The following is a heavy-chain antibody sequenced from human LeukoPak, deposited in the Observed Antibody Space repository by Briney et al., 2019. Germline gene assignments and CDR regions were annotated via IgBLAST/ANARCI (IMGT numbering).Heavy chain of an antibody. CDR3: ARDNIRSLDY. CDR1: GFTFRTYW. J-gene: IGHJ4*02. CDR2: IDSDGSST. V-gene: IGHV3-74*01. D-gene: IGHD1-14*01. Sequence: GGPLRLSCAASGFTFRTYWMHWVRQVPGKGLVWVSRIDSDGSSTSYADSVKGRFTISRDNARNTFYLQMNSLRAEDTAVYYCARDNIRSLDYWGQGTLVTVSS.